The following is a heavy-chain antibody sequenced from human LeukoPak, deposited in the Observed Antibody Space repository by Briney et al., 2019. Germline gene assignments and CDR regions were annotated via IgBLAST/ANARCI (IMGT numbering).Heavy chain of an antibody. CDR1: GFTFSSYS. Sequence: GGSLRLSCAASGFTFSSYSMNWVRQAPGKGLEWVTSISSSSSYIYYADSVKGRFTISRDNAKNSLYLQMNSLRAEDTAVYYCARAEGLAARDYWGLGTLVTVSS. D-gene: IGHD6-6*01. V-gene: IGHV3-21*01. CDR2: ISSSSSYI. J-gene: IGHJ4*02. CDR3: ARAEGLAARDY.